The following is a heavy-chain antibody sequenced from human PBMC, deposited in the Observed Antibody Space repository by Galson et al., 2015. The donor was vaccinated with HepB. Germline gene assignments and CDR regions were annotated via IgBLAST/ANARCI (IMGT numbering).Heavy chain of an antibody. D-gene: IGHD3-16*02. J-gene: IGHJ3*02. CDR3: AKDAYSYNQVFDPFDI. V-gene: IGHV3-23*01. CDR2: IGGTGRNT. Sequence: SLRLSCAASGFRFSDFAMNWVRQAPGQGPEWVSHIGGTGRNTYYADSVKGRFTISRDNSQNTLFLQMNSLRAEDTAIYYCAKDAYSYNQVFDPFDIWGQGTMVTVSS. CDR1: GFRFSDFA.